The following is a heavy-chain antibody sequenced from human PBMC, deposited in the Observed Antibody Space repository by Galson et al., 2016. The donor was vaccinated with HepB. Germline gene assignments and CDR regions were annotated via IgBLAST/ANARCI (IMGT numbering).Heavy chain of an antibody. D-gene: IGHD1-26*01. CDR2: IRSRAYGETR. J-gene: IGHJ4*02. Sequence: SLRLSCAASGFTFGDYAMSWFRQAPGKGLEWVSFIRSRAYGETRKYAASVEGRFTISRDDSENIVYLHMNSLKTEDTALYYCAKNRGGSFYRGPDFWGQGTLVTVSS. V-gene: IGHV3-49*03. CDR1: GFTFGDYA. CDR3: AKNRGGSFYRGPDF.